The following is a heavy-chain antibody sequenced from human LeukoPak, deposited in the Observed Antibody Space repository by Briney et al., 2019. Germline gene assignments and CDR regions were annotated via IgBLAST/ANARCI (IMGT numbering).Heavy chain of an antibody. V-gene: IGHV3-11*01. J-gene: IGHJ4*02. Sequence: GGSLRLSCAASGFTFGDYYMSWIRQAPGKGLEWVSYISSSGSTIYYADSVKGRFTISRDNAKNSLYPQMNSLRAEDTAVYYCAREYYYDSSGTLDYWGQGTLVTVSS. CDR1: GFTFGDYY. CDR3: AREYYYDSSGTLDY. CDR2: ISSSGSTI. D-gene: IGHD3-22*01.